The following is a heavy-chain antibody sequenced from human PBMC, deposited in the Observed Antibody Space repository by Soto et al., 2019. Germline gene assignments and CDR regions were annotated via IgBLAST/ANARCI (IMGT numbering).Heavy chain of an antibody. Sequence: GGSLRLSCAASGFTFSSYGMHWVRQAPGKGLEWVAVISYDGSNKYYADSVKGRFTISRDNSKNTLYLQMNSLRAEDTAVYYCAKVVDGLESSGYWDYWGQGTLVTVSS. D-gene: IGHD3-22*01. V-gene: IGHV3-30*18. J-gene: IGHJ4*02. CDR1: GFTFSSYG. CDR3: AKVVDGLESSGYWDY. CDR2: ISYDGSNK.